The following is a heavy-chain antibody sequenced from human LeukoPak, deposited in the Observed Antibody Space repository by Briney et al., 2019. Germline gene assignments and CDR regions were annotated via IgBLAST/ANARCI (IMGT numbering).Heavy chain of an antibody. J-gene: IGHJ4*02. Sequence: GGSLRLSCAASGFTFDDYAMHWVRQAPGKGLEWVSGISWNSGSIGYADSVKGRFTISRDNAKNSLYLQMNSLRAEDTALYYCAKGLRYSSGWSIDYWGQGTLVTVSS. V-gene: IGHV3-9*01. CDR2: ISWNSGSI. CDR1: GFTFDDYA. CDR3: AKGLRYSSGWSIDY. D-gene: IGHD6-19*01.